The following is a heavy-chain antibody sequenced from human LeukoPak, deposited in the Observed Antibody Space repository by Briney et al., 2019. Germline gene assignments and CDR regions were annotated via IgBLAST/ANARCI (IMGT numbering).Heavy chain of an antibody. CDR3: ARGDIDVPDYYYYMDV. CDR1: GGTFSSHA. CDR2: IIPIFGSA. J-gene: IGHJ6*03. Sequence: ASVKVSCKASGGTFSSHAISWVRQAPGQGLEWMGGIIPIFGSANYAQKFQGRVTITADESASTAYMDLSSLRSEDTAVYYCARGDIDVPDYYYYMDVWGKGTTVTVSS. D-gene: IGHD5-12*01. V-gene: IGHV1-69*13.